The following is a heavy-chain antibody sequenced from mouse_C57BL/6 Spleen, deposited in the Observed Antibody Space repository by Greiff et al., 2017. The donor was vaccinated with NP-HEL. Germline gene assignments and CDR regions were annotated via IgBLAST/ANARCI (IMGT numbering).Heavy chain of an antibody. CDR3: ARGTAGVASDFDG. CDR2: IDPSDSDT. V-gene: IGHV1-50*01. J-gene: IGHJ1*03. CDR1: GYTFTSYW. D-gene: IGHD1-1*01. Sequence: VQLQQPGAELVKPGASVKLSCKASGYTFTSYWMQWVKQRPGQGLEWIGKIDPSDSDTNYNQKFKGKATLTVDKSSSTAYMQLSSLTSEDSAVDYCARGTAGVASDFDGWGTGTTVTVSS.